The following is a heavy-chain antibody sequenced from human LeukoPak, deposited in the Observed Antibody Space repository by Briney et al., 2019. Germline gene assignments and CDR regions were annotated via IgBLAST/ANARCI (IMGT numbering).Heavy chain of an antibody. V-gene: IGHV3-13*01. J-gene: IGHJ4*02. Sequence: GGSLRLSCAASGFTFSSYDMHWVRQATGKGLEWVSAIGTAGDTYYPGSVKGRFTISRDNSKNTLYLQMNSLRAEDTAVYYCAKAREQWLGAWGVLYDYWGQGTLVTVSS. CDR2: IGTAGDT. CDR1: GFTFSSYD. CDR3: AKAREQWLGAWGVLYDY. D-gene: IGHD6-19*01.